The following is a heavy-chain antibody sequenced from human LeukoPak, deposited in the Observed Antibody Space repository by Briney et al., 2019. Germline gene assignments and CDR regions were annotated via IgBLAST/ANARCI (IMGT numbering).Heavy chain of an antibody. CDR2: IFYSGST. V-gene: IGHV4-59*12. CDR1: GGSISNCY. CDR3: AKSNGYGLVDI. D-gene: IGHD3-10*01. Sequence: SETLSLTCIVSGGSISNCYWSWIRQPPGKGLEWIGYIFYSGSTDYNPSLKSRVTISIDTSKNQFSLKLNSVTAADTAVYYCAKSNGYGLVDIWGQGTMVTVSS. J-gene: IGHJ3*02.